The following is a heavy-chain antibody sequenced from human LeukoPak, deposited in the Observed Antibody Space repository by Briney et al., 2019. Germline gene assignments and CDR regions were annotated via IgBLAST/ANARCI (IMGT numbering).Heavy chain of an antibody. CDR3: ARDRTPATRGFDI. CDR1: GFTVRTNY. D-gene: IGHD1-26*01. Sequence: GGSLRLSCAASGFTVRTNYMNWVRQAPGKGLEWVSVLFSGGSTYYADSVKGRFTISRDNSKNTVYLQMNSLRAEDTAVYYCARDRTPATRGFDIWGQGTMVTVSS. V-gene: IGHV3-66*01. CDR2: LFSGGST. J-gene: IGHJ3*02.